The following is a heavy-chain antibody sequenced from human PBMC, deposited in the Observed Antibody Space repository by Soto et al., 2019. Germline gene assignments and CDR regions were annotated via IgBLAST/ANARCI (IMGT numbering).Heavy chain of an antibody. D-gene: IGHD3-10*01. J-gene: IGHJ5*01. CDR3: ATSYGSGSTHFDS. Sequence: QVQLVQCGAEVKKPGSSVKVSWTASGGTFNSYTINWVRQAPGRGLEWVGRVNPIVGMSNSALKFQGRVTITADKSTSTAFMYLTSLKSEDTAVYYCATSYGSGSTHFDSWGQGTLVTVSS. CDR2: VNPIVGMS. CDR1: GGTFNSYT. V-gene: IGHV1-69*02.